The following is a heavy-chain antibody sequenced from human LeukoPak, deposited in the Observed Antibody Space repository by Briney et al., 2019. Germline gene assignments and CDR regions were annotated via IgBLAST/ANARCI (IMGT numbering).Heavy chain of an antibody. V-gene: IGHV3-23*01. CDR2: ISGSGGST. D-gene: IGHD3-22*01. CDR1: GFTFSNYA. Sequence: PGGSLRLSCVASGFTFSNYAMSWVRQAPGKGLEWVSAISGSGGSTYYADSVKGRFTISRDNSKNTLYLQMNSLRAEDTAIYYCAKDGYYFDSSGYYNYWGQGTLVTVSS. J-gene: IGHJ4*02. CDR3: AKDGYYFDSSGYYNY.